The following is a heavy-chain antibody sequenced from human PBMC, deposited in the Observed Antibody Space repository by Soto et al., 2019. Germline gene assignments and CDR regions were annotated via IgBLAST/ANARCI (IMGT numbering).Heavy chain of an antibody. CDR2: IIPIFGTA. D-gene: IGHD3-22*01. V-gene: IGHV1-69*13. CDR1: GGTFSSYA. Sequence: ASVKVSCKASGGTFSSYAISWVRQAPGQGLEWMGGIIPIFGTANYAQKFQGRVTITADESTSTAYMELSSLRSEDTAVYYCARETYYDSSGYGPYYFDYWGQGTLVTVSS. J-gene: IGHJ4*02. CDR3: ARETYYDSSGYGPYYFDY.